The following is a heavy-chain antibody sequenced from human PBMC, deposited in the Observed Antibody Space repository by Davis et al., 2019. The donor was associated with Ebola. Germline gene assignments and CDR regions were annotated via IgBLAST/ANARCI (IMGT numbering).Heavy chain of an antibody. CDR3: ARDLDYYGSGRGGY. CDR2: ISSSSSTI. D-gene: IGHD3-10*01. J-gene: IGHJ4*02. Sequence: GGSLRLSCAASGFTFSSYSMNWVRQAPGKGLEWVSYISSSSSTIYYADSVKGRFTISRDNAKNSLYLQMNSLRDDDTAVYYCARDLDYYGSGRGGYWGQGTLVTVSS. CDR1: GFTFSSYS. V-gene: IGHV3-48*02.